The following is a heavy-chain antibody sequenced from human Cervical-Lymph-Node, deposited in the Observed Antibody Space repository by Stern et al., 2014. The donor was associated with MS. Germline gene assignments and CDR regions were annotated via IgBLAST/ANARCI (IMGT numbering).Heavy chain of an antibody. CDR1: GASINSGDYY. V-gene: IGHV4-30-4*01. D-gene: IGHD2-21*01. CDR2: IYYNGNT. J-gene: IGHJ3*02. Sequence: QVQLQESGPGLVKPSQTLSLTCTVSGASINSGDYYWSWIRQPPGKGLEWIGYIYYNGNTYYKPSLKSRVTISVDTSKIQFSLKMTSVTAADTAVYYCARDSRYCGTTNCSDTFDIWGQGTMVTVSS. CDR3: ARDSRYCGTTNCSDTFDI.